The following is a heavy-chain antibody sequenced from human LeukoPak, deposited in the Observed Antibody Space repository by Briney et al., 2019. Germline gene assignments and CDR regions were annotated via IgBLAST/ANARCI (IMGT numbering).Heavy chain of an antibody. CDR2: ISSSSSYI. Sequence: PGGSLRLSCAASGFTFSSYSMNWVRQAPGKGLEWVSSISSSSSYIYYADSVKGRFTISRDNAKNSLYLQMNSLRAEDTAVYYCARDYATYQWELLPPHDAFDIWGQGTMVTVSS. J-gene: IGHJ3*02. CDR3: ARDYATYQWELLPPHDAFDI. V-gene: IGHV3-21*01. CDR1: GFTFSSYS. D-gene: IGHD1-26*01.